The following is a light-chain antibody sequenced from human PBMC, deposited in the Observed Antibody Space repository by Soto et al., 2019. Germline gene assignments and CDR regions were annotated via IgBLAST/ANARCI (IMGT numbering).Light chain of an antibody. J-gene: IGLJ2*01. CDR3: AAWDDSLNGPV. CDR1: SSNIGSDT. CDR2: SNN. V-gene: IGLV1-44*01. Sequence: QSVLTQPPSASGTPGQRVTISCSGSSSNIGSDTVKWYQHLPGTAPKLLIYSNNQRPSGVPDRFSGSKSGTSASLAISGLQSEDEADYYWAAWDDSLNGPVFGGGTKLTVL.